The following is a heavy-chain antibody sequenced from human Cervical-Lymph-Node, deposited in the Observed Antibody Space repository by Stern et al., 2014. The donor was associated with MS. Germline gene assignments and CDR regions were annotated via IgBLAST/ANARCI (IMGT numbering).Heavy chain of an antibody. CDR1: GGRFTSYA. V-gene: IGHV1-69*06. CDR2: AIPTIGYT. CDR3: VERDAWFDP. Sequence: QVQLVQSGAEVKKPGSSVNVSCTASGGRFTSYAISWVRQGPGQGLEWLGGAIPTIGYTNYAQKFQGRLTITADKSSNIAYMELRSLTTEDTAIYYCVERDAWFDPWGPGTLVTVSS. J-gene: IGHJ5*02. D-gene: IGHD1-1*01.